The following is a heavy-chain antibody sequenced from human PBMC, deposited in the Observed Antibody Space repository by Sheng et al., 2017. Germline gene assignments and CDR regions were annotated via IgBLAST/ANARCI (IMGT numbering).Heavy chain of an antibody. V-gene: IGHV4-39*07. J-gene: IGHJ3*01. Sequence: QLQLQESGPGLVKPSETLSLTCTVSGASISSSSYSWAWIRQPPGKGLEWIGSMSYSGSNYYNPSLKSRVTISIDTSRNQFSLKLSSVTAADTAVYYCARGASDLYGYKFWGQGTMVTVSS. CDR1: GASISSSSYS. D-gene: IGHD5-18*01. CDR3: ARGASDLYGYKF. CDR2: MSYSGSN.